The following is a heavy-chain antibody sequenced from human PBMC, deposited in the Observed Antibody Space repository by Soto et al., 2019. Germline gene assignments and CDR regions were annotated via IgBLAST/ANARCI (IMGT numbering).Heavy chain of an antibody. V-gene: IGHV3-66*01. Sequence: EVQLVESGGDLVQPGGSLRLSCAASGFTVSSNYMTWVRQAPGKGLEWVSVIYSGGSTYYADSVKGRFTISRDNSKNTLYLQMDSLRAEDTAAYYCARSIPNWFDPWGQGTLVTVSS. J-gene: IGHJ5*02. CDR2: IYSGGST. CDR3: ARSIPNWFDP. CDR1: GFTVSSNY.